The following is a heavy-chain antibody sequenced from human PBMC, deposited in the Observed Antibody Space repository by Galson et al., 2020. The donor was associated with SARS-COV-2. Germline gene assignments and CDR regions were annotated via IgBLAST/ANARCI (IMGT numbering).Heavy chain of an antibody. Sequence: ASVKVSCQASGYTFTGYYMHWVRQAPGQGLEWTGWINPNSGGTNYAQKFQGRVTMTRDTSISIAYMELSRLRSDDTAVYYCARDGTAMVTNGFDIWGQGTMVTVSS. J-gene: IGHJ3*02. CDR2: INPNSGGT. V-gene: IGHV1-2*02. CDR3: ARDGTAMVTNGFDI. CDR1: GYTFTGYY. D-gene: IGHD5-18*01.